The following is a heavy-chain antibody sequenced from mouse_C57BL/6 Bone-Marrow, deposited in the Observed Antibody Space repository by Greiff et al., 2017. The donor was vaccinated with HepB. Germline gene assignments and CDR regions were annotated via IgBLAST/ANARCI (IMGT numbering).Heavy chain of an antibody. CDR1: GYAFTNYL. Sequence: VQLQESGAELVRPGTSVKVSCKASGYAFTNYLIEWVKQRPGQGLEWIGVINPGSGGTNYNEKFKGKATLTADKSSSTAYMQLSSLTSEDSAVYFCARERYYGSTWYFDVWGTGTTVTVSS. J-gene: IGHJ1*03. CDR3: ARERYYGSTWYFDV. V-gene: IGHV1-54*01. CDR2: INPGSGGT. D-gene: IGHD1-1*01.